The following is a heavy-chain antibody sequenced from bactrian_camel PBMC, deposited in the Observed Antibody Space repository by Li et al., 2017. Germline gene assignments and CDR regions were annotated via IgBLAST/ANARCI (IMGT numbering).Heavy chain of an antibody. CDR1: GYAPPNYC. Sequence: HVQLVESGGGSVQTGGSLRLSCAFHGYAPPNYCMTWFRQAPGKQREGVAASDGAGTVSYADFVKGRFTISKDNTKNTLTLQMNSLKPEDTAMYYCAAGCPIWTGLLSGDWGQGTQVTVS. D-gene: IGHD2*01. J-gene: IGHJ4*01. V-gene: IGHV3S26*01. CDR3: AAGCPIWTGLLSGD. CDR2: SDGAGTV.